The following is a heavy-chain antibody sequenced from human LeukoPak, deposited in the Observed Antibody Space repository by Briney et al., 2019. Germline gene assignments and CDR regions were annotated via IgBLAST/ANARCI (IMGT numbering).Heavy chain of an antibody. V-gene: IGHV1-18*01. D-gene: IGHD5-12*01. CDR1: GYTFSNYG. Sequence: ASVKVSCKTSGYTFSNYGISWVRQAPGQGLEWMGWISAYNGYTHYAQKLQGRVTMTTDTSTSTAYMELRSLRSDDTAVYYCARSGRGTYYYFDLWGQGTLVTVSS. CDR2: ISAYNGYT. J-gene: IGHJ4*02. CDR3: ARSGRGTYYYFDL.